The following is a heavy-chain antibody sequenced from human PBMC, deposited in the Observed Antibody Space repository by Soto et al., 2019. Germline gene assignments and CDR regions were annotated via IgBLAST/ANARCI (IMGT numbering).Heavy chain of an antibody. D-gene: IGHD3-3*01. V-gene: IGHV4-34*01. CDR3: ARSVTIFGVVP. CDR1: GGSFSGYY. Sequence: SETLSLTCAVYGGSFSGYYWSWIRQPPGKGLEWIGEINHSGSTNYNPSLKSRVTISVDTSKNQFSLKLSSVTAADTAVYYCARSVTIFGVVPWGQGTLVTVS. J-gene: IGHJ4*02. CDR2: INHSGST.